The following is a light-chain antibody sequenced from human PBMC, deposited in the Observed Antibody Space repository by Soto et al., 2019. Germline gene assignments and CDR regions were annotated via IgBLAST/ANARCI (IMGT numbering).Light chain of an antibody. CDR3: CSYAGDLAL. V-gene: IGLV2-11*01. CDR1: GSDVGGYDF. Sequence: QSVLTQPRSVSGSPGQSVTISCTGTGSDVGGYDFVSWYQQHPGKAPKLMISDVSKRPSGVPDHFSGSKSGNTASLTISGLQAEDEADYYCCSYAGDLALFGGGTKVTVL. J-gene: IGLJ2*01. CDR2: DVS.